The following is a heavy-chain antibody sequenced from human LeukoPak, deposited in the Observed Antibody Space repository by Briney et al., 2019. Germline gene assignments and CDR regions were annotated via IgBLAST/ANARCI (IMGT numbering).Heavy chain of an antibody. V-gene: IGHV3-30*02. CDR2: IRYDGSYR. Sequence: GGSLRLSCAASGFTFSGYGMHWVRQAPGKGLEWVAFIRYDGSYRYYGDSVKGRFTISRDNSKNTLYLQMNSLRPEDTAVYYCAKDLYLNYEVSDYWGQGTLVTVSS. CDR1: GFTFSGYG. J-gene: IGHJ4*02. CDR3: AKDLYLNYEVSDY. D-gene: IGHD4-11*01.